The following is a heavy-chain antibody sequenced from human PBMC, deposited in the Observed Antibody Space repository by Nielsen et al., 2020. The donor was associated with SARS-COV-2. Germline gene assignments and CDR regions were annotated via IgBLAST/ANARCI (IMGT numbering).Heavy chain of an antibody. CDR3: ARDAYGDSSYYSYGLDV. CDR2: IYYSGST. D-gene: IGHD4-17*01. J-gene: IGHJ6*02. Sequence: SETLSLTCSVSGGSISGSDYYWTWIRQSPGKGLEWIGYIYYSGSTYYNPSPKGRVTMSVDTFENQFSLELSSVTAADTAVYYCARDAYGDSSYYSYGLDVWGQGTTVTVSS. CDR1: GGSISGSDYY. V-gene: IGHV4-30-4*01.